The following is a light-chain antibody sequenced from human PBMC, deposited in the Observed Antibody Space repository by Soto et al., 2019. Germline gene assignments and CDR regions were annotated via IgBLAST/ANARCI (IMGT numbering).Light chain of an antibody. CDR3: QHYDNLPPFT. CDR1: QDIRTS. J-gene: IGKJ3*01. Sequence: DIQMTQSPSSLSASVGARVSITCQASQDIRTSLSWFQQKPGRAPKLLIYGASYLETGVPSRFRGSGSGTDFNFTISSLQPEDIGTYYCQHYDNLPPFTFGPGTKVDIK. CDR2: GAS. V-gene: IGKV1-33*01.